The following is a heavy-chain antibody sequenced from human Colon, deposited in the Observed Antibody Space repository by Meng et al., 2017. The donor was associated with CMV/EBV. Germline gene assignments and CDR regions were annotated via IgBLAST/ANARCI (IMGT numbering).Heavy chain of an antibody. J-gene: IGHJ6*02. CDR1: GFTFSSYW. D-gene: IGHD2-2*01. CDR2: IKQDGSEK. CDR3: AREMRLPAAKGRYGMDV. Sequence: GGSLRLSCAASGFTFSSYWMSWVRQAPGKGLEWVATIKQDGSEKYYVDSVKGRFTISRDNAKNSLYLQMNSLRAEDTAVYYCAREMRLPAAKGRYGMDVWGQGTTVTVSS. V-gene: IGHV3-7*01.